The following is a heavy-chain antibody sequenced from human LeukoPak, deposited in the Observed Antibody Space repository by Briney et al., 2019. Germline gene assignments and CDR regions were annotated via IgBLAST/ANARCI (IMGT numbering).Heavy chain of an antibody. CDR2: IKQDGSEK. CDR3: ARDCSSTSCYYVFDY. D-gene: IGHD2-2*01. Sequence: GGSLRLSCAASGFTFSSYWMSWVRQAPGKGLAWVANIKQDGSEKYYVDSVKGRFTISRDNAKNSLYLQMNSLRAEDTAVYYCARDCSSTSCYYVFDYWGQGTLVTVSS. V-gene: IGHV3-7*01. J-gene: IGHJ4*02. CDR1: GFTFSSYW.